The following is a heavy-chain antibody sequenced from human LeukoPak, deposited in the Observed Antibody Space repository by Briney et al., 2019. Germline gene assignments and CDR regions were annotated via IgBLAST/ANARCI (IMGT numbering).Heavy chain of an antibody. Sequence: PGGSLRLSCAASGFTFSSYAMNWVRQAPGKGLEWVSAICSNDNNTYYANSVKGRFTISRDNSKNTLSLQLNSLRAEDTAVYYCARGSGSYSFNLLGFDPWGQGTLVTVSS. J-gene: IGHJ5*02. CDR3: ARGSGSYSFNLLGFDP. CDR1: GFTFSSYA. D-gene: IGHD1-26*01. CDR2: ICSNDNNT. V-gene: IGHV3-23*01.